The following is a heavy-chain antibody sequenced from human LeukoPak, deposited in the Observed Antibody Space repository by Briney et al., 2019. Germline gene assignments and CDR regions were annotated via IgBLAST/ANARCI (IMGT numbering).Heavy chain of an antibody. CDR2: VNNDGSST. J-gene: IGHJ4*02. CDR3: TRVSSTNDY. CDR1: GFTFSSYG. V-gene: IGHV3-74*01. D-gene: IGHD6-19*01. Sequence: GGSLRLSCAASGFTFSSYGMHWVRQAPGKRPVWVSRVNNDGSSTNYPDSVKGRFTISRDNAKNTLYLQMNSLRVEDTGIYYCTRVSSTNDYWGQGTLVTVSS.